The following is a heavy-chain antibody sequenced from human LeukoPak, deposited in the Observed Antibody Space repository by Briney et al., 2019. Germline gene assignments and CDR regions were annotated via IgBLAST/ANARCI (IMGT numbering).Heavy chain of an antibody. CDR3: AREICSSTSCYVDY. CDR2: INPNSGGT. CDR1: GYTLTDYY. J-gene: IGHJ4*02. Sequence: ASVKVSCKASGYTLTDYYLHWVRQAPGQGLEWMGWINPNSGGTNYAQKFQGRVTMTRDTSIGTAYMELSRLRSDDTALYYCAREICSSTSCYVDYWGQGTLVTVSS. D-gene: IGHD2-2*01. V-gene: IGHV1-2*02.